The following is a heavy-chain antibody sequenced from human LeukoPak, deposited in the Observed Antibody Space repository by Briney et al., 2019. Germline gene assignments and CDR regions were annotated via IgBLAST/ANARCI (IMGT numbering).Heavy chain of an antibody. CDR3: PSYYYDSSGYYYENY. D-gene: IGHD3-22*01. CDR2: IYHSGST. Sequence: IPSETLSLTCAVSGYSISSNYYWGWIRQPPGKGLEWIGSIYHSGSTYYNPPLKSRVTISVDTYKNHFSLKLSSVTAADTAVYYCPSYYYDSSGYYYENYWGQGTLLTVSS. J-gene: IGHJ4*02. V-gene: IGHV4-38-2*01. CDR1: GYSISSNYY.